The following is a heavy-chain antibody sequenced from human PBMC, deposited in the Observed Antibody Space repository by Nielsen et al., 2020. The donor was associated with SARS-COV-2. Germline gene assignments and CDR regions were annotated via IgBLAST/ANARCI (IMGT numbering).Heavy chain of an antibody. V-gene: IGHV1-69*13. D-gene: IGHD5-24*01. CDR1: GGTFSSYA. Sequence: SVKVSCKASGGTFSSYAISWVRQAPGQGLEWMGGIIPIFGTANYAQKFQGRVTITADESTSTAYMELSSLRSEDTAVYYCASPRDGYNYDPLYYYYGMDVWGQGTTVTVSS. J-gene: IGHJ6*02. CDR3: ASPRDGYNYDPLYYYYGMDV. CDR2: IIPIFGTA.